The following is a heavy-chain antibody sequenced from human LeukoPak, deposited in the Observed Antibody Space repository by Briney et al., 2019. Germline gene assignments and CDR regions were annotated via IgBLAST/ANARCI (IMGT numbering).Heavy chain of an antibody. CDR3: ARDGLGIAAAGTGGYFDY. D-gene: IGHD6-13*01. CDR1: GGTFSSYA. Sequence: GASVKVSCKASGGTFSSYAISWVRQAPGQGLEWMGRSIPIFGTANYAQKFQGRVTITTDESTSTAYMELSSLRSEDTAVYYCARDGLGIAAAGTGGYFDYWGQGTLVTVSS. CDR2: SIPIFGTA. V-gene: IGHV1-69*05. J-gene: IGHJ4*02.